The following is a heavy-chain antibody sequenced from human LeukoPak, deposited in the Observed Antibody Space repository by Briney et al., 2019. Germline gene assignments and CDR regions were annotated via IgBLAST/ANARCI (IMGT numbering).Heavy chain of an antibody. CDR1: GFTFSSYG. CDR3: AKGLTYLDAFDI. Sequence: PGRSLRLSCAASGFTFSSYGMHWVRQAPRKGLEWVSAISGSGGSTYYADSVKGRFTVSRDNSKNTLYLQMNSLRADDTAVYYCAKGLTYLDAFDIWGQGTMVTVSS. V-gene: IGHV3-23*01. J-gene: IGHJ3*02. CDR2: ISGSGGST.